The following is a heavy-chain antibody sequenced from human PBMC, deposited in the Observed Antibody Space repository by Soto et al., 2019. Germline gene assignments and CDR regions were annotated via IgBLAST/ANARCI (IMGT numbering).Heavy chain of an antibody. J-gene: IGHJ4*02. CDR3: TTSNLGVDF. Sequence: PGGSPRLSCAASGLIFSDVWMTWVRQAPGKGLEWAGRIKTKPDDGTTDYAAPVRGRFTISRDDSKNTLYLQMTSLTPDDTGVYYCTTSNLGVDFWGPGTLVTVSS. V-gene: IGHV3-15*01. D-gene: IGHD1-1*01. CDR2: IKTKPDDGTT. CDR1: GLIFSDVW.